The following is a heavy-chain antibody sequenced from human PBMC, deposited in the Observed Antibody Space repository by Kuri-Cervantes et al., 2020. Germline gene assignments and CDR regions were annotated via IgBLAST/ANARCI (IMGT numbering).Heavy chain of an antibody. V-gene: IGHV4-59*01. J-gene: IGHJ3*02. CDR1: GGPISSYY. D-gene: IGHD3-22*01. CDR3: ARYYDSSGYYYDRGAFDI. CDR2: IYYSGST. Sequence: SETLSLTCTVSGGPISSYYWSWIRQPPGKGLEWIGYIYYSGSTNYNPSLKSRVTISVDTSKNQFSLKLSSVTAADTAVYYCARYYDSSGYYYDRGAFDIWGQGTMVTVSS.